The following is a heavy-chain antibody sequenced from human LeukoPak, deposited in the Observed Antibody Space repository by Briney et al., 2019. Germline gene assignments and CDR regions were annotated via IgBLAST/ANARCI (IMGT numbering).Heavy chain of an antibody. CDR2: IKSKAQSYTT. CDR1: GFSFSDHY. D-gene: IGHD3-16*02. Sequence: PGGSLRLSCAASGFSFSDHYMDWVRQAPGKGLEWVGRIKSKAQSYTTDYAASVKGRFTISRDDAKNSLYLQMNSLKTEDTAVYYCARDGHTSLDYWGQGTLDTVSS. CDR3: ARDGHTSLDY. V-gene: IGHV3-72*01. J-gene: IGHJ4*02.